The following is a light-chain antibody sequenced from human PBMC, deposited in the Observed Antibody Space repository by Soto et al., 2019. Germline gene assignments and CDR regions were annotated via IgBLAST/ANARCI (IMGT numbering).Light chain of an antibody. CDR2: GAF. CDR1: QSVSSRN. Sequence: EIVLTQSPGTLSLFPGERATLSCRASQSVSSRNLAWYRQKPGLAPSLLIYGAFNRATGIPDRFSGSGSATDFTHTISRLDPADVAVYYCLFYSDSPPAYTFGQGTKLDIK. J-gene: IGKJ2*01. V-gene: IGKV3-20*01. CDR3: LFYSDSPPAYT.